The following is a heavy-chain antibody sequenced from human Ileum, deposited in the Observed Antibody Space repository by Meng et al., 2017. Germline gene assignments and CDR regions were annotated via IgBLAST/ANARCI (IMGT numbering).Heavy chain of an antibody. Sequence: QVQVEGSGPGLVRPSETLSLICTVSGGSVSTSDYQWGWIRQPPGKGLEWIGYAGTNYNPSLKSRVTISVDTSKRQFSLKLTSVTAADTAVYYCARDHWGSLDYWGQGILVTVSS. V-gene: IGHV4-61*08. J-gene: IGHJ4*02. D-gene: IGHD7-27*01. CDR2: AGT. CDR1: GGSVSTSDYQ. CDR3: ARDHWGSLDY.